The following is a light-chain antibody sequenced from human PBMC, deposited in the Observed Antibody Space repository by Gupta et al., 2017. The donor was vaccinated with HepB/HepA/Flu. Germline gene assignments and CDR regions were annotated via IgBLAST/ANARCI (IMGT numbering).Light chain of an antibody. V-gene: IGLV2-14*03. Sequence: QSALPQPASVSGSPGQSITISCPGASSDVGGYNYVSWYQQHPGKAPKLMIYDVSDRPSGVSNRFSGSKSGNTASLTISGLQAEDEADYYCSSYTSNSAHIFGTGTKVTVL. CDR1: SSDVGGYNY. J-gene: IGLJ1*01. CDR2: DVS. CDR3: SSYTSNSAHI.